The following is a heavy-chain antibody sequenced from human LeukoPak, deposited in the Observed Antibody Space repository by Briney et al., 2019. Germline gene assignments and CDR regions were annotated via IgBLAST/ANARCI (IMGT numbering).Heavy chain of an antibody. CDR3: ARVDGYSYSIQRFDP. J-gene: IGHJ5*02. CDR1: GFTFSDYY. Sequence: GGSLRLSCAASGFTFSDYYMSWIRQAPGKGLEWVSYISSSGSTIYYADSVKGRFTISRDNAKNSLYLQMNSLRAEDTAVYYCARVDGYSYSIQRFDPWGQGTLVTVSS. D-gene: IGHD5-18*01. V-gene: IGHV3-11*01. CDR2: ISSSGSTI.